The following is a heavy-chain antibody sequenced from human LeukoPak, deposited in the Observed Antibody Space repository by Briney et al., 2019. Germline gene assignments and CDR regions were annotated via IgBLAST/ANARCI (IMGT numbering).Heavy chain of an antibody. Sequence: AKSLRLACAASGFGFSGYGMHWVRQAPGKGLAWVAVIWYDGSEEYYADSVKGRFTISRDNSKNTLYLQMNSLRAEDTAVYYCARELMGRLEYWGQGALVTVSS. CDR1: GFGFSGYG. CDR2: IWYDGSEE. D-gene: IGHD1-1*01. CDR3: ARELMGRLEY. V-gene: IGHV3-33*01. J-gene: IGHJ4*02.